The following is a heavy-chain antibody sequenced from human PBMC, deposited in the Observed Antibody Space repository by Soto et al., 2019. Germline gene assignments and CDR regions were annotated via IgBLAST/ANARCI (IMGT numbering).Heavy chain of an antibody. CDR1: GGSFSGYY. Sequence: SETLSLTCAVYGGSFSGYYWSWIRQPPGKGLEWIGEINHSGSTNYNPSHKSRVTISVDTSKNQLSLKLSSVTAADTALFYWARGRNGDRDYYYYMDVWGKGTTVTVSS. CDR2: INHSGST. D-gene: IGHD7-27*01. CDR3: ARGRNGDRDYYYYMDV. J-gene: IGHJ6*03. V-gene: IGHV4-34*01.